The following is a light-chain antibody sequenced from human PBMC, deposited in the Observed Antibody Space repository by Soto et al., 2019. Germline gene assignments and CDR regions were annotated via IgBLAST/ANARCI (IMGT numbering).Light chain of an antibody. CDR2: GNS. CDR3: QSYDTSLSGSYV. Sequence: VLTQPPSVSGAPGQRVTISCTGSSSNIGAGYDVHWYQQLPGTAPKLLIYGNSNRPSGVPDRFSGSKSGTSASLAITGLQAEDEADYYCQSYDTSLSGSYVFGTGTKVTVL. CDR1: SSNIGAGYD. V-gene: IGLV1-40*01. J-gene: IGLJ1*01.